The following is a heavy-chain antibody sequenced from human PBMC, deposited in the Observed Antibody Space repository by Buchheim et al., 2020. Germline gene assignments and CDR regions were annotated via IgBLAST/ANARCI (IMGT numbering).Heavy chain of an antibody. J-gene: IGHJ6*02. CDR1: GFTFSSYG. V-gene: IGHV3-33*01. CDR3: ARPIAVAAYYGMDV. Sequence: QVQLVESGGGVVQPGRSLRLSCAASGFTFSSYGMHWVRQAPGKGLEWVAVIWYDGSNKYYADSVKGRFTISRDNSKNTLYLQMNSLRAEDTAVYYCARPIAVAAYYGMDVWGQGTT. D-gene: IGHD6-19*01. CDR2: IWYDGSNK.